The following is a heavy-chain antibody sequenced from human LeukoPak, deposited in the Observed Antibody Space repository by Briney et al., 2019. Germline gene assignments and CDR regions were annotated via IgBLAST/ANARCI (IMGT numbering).Heavy chain of an antibody. CDR3: ARDGAVGPQYYFDY. D-gene: IGHD1-26*01. CDR1: GFTFSSYC. J-gene: IGHJ4*02. CDR2: ISSSSSYI. Sequence: KSGGSLRLSCAASGFTFSSYCMNWVRQAPGNGLELVSSISSSSSYIYYADSVKGRFTISRDNDKNSLYLQMNSLRAEDTAVYYCARDGAVGPQYYFDYWGQGTLVTVSS. V-gene: IGHV3-21*01.